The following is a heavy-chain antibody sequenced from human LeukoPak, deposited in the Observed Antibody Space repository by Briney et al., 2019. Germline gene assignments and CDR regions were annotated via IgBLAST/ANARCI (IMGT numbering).Heavy chain of an antibody. V-gene: IGHV4-39*07. CDR3: ARVDDSSGDDAFDI. Sequence: SETLSLTCAVSGGSIYSTSYYWGWIRQPPGKGLEWIGNIYFGGNTYYNPSLKSRLTISVDTSKNQFSLKLSSVTAADTAVYYCARVDDSSGDDAFDIWGQGTMVTVSS. D-gene: IGHD3-22*01. J-gene: IGHJ3*02. CDR2: IYFGGNT. CDR1: GGSIYSTSYY.